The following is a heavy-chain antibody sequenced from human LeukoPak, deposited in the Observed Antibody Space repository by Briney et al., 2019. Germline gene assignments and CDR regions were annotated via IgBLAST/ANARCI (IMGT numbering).Heavy chain of an antibody. CDR3: ATNFLSGYAGYYGMDV. J-gene: IGHJ6*02. V-gene: IGHV3-30*03. D-gene: IGHD5-12*01. Sequence: PGGSLRLSCAASGFTFSSYGMHWVRQAPGKGLEWVAVISYDGSNKYYADSVKGRFTISRDNSKNTLYLQMNSLRAEDTAVYYCATNFLSGYAGYYGMDVWGQGTTVTVSS. CDR2: ISYDGSNK. CDR1: GFTFSSYG.